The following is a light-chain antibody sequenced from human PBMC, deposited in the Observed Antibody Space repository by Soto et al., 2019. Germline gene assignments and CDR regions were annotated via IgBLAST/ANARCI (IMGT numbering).Light chain of an antibody. J-gene: IGKJ1*01. V-gene: IGKV1-6*01. Sequence: AIQMTQSPSSLSASVGDRVTITCRASQGIRSELGWYQQKPGKAPNLLIYGASSLKSGVPSRFSGSGSGTDFTLTISSLQPEDFATYYCLQDYSFPRTFGQGTKVEIK. CDR3: LQDYSFPRT. CDR1: QGIRSE. CDR2: GAS.